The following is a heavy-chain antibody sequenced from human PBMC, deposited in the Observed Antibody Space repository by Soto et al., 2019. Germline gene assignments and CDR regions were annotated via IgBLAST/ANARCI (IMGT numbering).Heavy chain of an antibody. CDR3: ARGVPIAAAGPDAFDI. J-gene: IGHJ3*02. D-gene: IGHD6-13*01. CDR2: IYYSGST. V-gene: IGHV4-59*01. Sequence: QVQLQESGPGLVKPSETLSLTCTVSGGSISSYYWSWIRQPPGKGLEWIGYIYYSGSTNYNPSLTSRVTISVDTSKNQFALKLSSVTAADTAVYYCARGVPIAAAGPDAFDIWGQGTMVTVSS. CDR1: GGSISSYY.